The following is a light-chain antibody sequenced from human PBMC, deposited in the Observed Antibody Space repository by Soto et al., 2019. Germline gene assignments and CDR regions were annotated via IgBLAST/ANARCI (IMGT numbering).Light chain of an antibody. CDR3: AAWDDALSAVV. CDR1: SSNIGRNT. CDR2: SNN. Sequence: QSVVTQPPTASGTPGQRVTIPCSGSSSNIGRNTVSWYQLLPGTAPKLLIYSNNQRPSGVHDRFSGSKSGTSASLAISGLQSEDEADYYCAAWDDALSAVVFGGGTKLTVL. J-gene: IGLJ2*01. V-gene: IGLV1-44*01.